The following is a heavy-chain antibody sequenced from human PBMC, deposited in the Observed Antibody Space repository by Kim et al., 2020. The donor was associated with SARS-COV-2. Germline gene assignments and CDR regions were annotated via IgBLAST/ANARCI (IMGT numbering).Heavy chain of an antibody. CDR2: ISSSGSTI. D-gene: IGHD6-13*01. CDR1: GFTFSSYE. V-gene: IGHV3-48*03. CDR3: ARDPNSSSDNYYGMDV. J-gene: IGHJ6*02. Sequence: WGSLRLSCAASGFTFSSYEMNWVRQAPGKGLEWVSYISSSGSTIYYADSVKGRFTISRDNAKNSLYLQMNSLRAEDTAVYYCARDPNSSSDNYYGMDVWGQGTTVTVSS.